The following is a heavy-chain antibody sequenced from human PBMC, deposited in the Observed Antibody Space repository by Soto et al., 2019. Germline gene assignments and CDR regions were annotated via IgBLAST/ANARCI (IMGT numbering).Heavy chain of an antibody. J-gene: IGHJ5*02. CDR2: IRSKANNYAT. Sequence: EVQLVESGGGLVQPGGSLKLSCTASGFTFSDSPMHWVRQASGKGLEWVGRIRSKANNYATAYGASVKGRFTISRDYSKNTAYLQMNSLKTEDAAVYYCTSHSPEDMRRTWGQGTLVTVSS. CDR3: TSHSPEDMRRT. V-gene: IGHV3-73*02. CDR1: GFTFSDSP.